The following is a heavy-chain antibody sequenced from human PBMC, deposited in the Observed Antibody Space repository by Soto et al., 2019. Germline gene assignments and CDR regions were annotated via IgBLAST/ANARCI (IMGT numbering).Heavy chain of an antibody. J-gene: IGHJ4*02. CDR3: AAAAYSSSSGIDY. CDR2: IVVGSGNT. D-gene: IGHD6-6*01. V-gene: IGHV1-58*01. CDR1: GFTFTSSA. Sequence: SVKVSFKASGFTFTSSAVQWVRQARGQRLEWIGWIVVGSGNTNYAQKFQERVTITRDMSTSTAYMELSSLRSEDTAVYYCAAAAYSSSSGIDYWGQGTLVTSPQ.